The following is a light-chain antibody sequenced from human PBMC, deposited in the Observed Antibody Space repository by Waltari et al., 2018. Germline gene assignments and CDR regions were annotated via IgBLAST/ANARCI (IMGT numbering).Light chain of an antibody. CDR2: DDN. CDR1: ALPKKY. CDR3: YSTDSTGNHVV. J-gene: IGLJ2*01. V-gene: IGLV3-10*01. Sequence: SYELTQPPSVSVSPGQTARITCSGDALPKKYAFWYQQKSGQAPVLLIYDDNKRPSGIPERFSGSISGTMSALIISGAQVEDEADYYCYSTDSTGNHVVFGGWTKLTVL.